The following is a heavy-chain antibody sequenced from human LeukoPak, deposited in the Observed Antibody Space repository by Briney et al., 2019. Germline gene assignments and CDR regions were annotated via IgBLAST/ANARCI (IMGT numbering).Heavy chain of an antibody. CDR3: ARYFGANFRAFDV. V-gene: IGHV3-48*03. CDR1: GLTFSTYE. J-gene: IGHJ3*01. D-gene: IGHD4/OR15-4a*01. CDR2: ISSSGSII. Sequence: GGSLRLSCAASGLTFSTYEMNWVRQAPGKGLEWVSYISSSGSIIYYADSVKGRFTISRDNARNSLYLQMNSLRAEDTAVYYCARYFGANFRAFDVWGQGTMVTVSS.